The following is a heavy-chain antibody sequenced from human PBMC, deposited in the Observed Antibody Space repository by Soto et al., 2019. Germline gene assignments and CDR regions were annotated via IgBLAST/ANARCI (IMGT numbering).Heavy chain of an antibody. CDR2: TYYRSKWYN. CDR1: GDSVSSNSAA. V-gene: IGHV6-1*01. J-gene: IGHJ6*02. Sequence: PSRTLSLTCAISGDSVSSNSAAWNWIRQSPSRGLEWLGRTYYRSKWYNDYAVSVKSRITINPDTSKNQFSLQLNSVTPEDTAVYYCARARGDSGYDFYYYYYYGMDVWGQGTTVTVSS. D-gene: IGHD5-12*01. CDR3: ARARGDSGYDFYYYYYYGMDV.